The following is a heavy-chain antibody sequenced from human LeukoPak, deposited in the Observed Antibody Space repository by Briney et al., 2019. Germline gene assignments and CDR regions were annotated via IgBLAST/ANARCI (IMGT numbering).Heavy chain of an antibody. CDR3: ARDATIFGVVKYGMDV. D-gene: IGHD3-3*01. CDR2: INSSGGST. V-gene: IGHV1-46*01. Sequence: ASVKVSCKASGYTFIDYYIHWVRQAPGQGPEWMGIINSSGGSTSYAKKFQGRVTMTRDTSTSTVYMELSSLRSEDTAVYYCARDATIFGVVKYGMDVWGQGTTVTVSS. J-gene: IGHJ6*02. CDR1: GYTFIDYY.